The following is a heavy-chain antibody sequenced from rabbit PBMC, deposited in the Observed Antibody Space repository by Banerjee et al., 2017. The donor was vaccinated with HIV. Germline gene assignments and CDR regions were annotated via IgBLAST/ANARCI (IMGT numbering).Heavy chain of an antibody. CDR3: ATHSPGNPWYTTRLDL. CDR2: INTSTGNT. J-gene: IGHJ6*01. Sequence: QEQLEESGGGLVKPEGSLTLTCKASGFSFSNKCVMCWVRQAPGKGLEWIACINTSTGNTVYASWAKGRFTLSKTSSTTVTLQMTSLTAADTATYFCATHSPGNPWYTTRLDLWGPGTLVTVS. D-gene: IGHD7-1*01. CDR1: GFSFSNKCV. V-gene: IGHV1S45*01.